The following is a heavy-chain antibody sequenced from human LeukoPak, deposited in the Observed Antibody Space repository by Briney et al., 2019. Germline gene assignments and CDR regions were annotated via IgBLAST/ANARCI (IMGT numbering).Heavy chain of an antibody. V-gene: IGHV3-21*01. CDR3: AREADFDWPPFGY. D-gene: IGHD3-9*01. Sequence: GGSLRLSCAASGFTFSSYSMNWVRQAPGKGLEWVSSISSSSSYIYYADSVKGRFTISRDNAKNSLYLQMNSLRAEDTAVYYCAREADFDWPPFGYWGQGTLVTVSS. CDR2: ISSSSSYI. CDR1: GFTFSSYS. J-gene: IGHJ4*02.